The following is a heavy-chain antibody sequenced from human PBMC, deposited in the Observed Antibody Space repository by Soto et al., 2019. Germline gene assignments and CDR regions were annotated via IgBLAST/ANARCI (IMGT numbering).Heavy chain of an antibody. CDR2: INHSGST. V-gene: IGHV4-34*01. Sequence: SETLSLTCAVYGGSFSGYYWSWIRQPPGKGLEWIGEINHSGSTNYNPSLKSRVTISVDTSKNQFSLKLSSETAADTAVYYCAREVTYYYYYGMDVWGQGTTVTVSS. J-gene: IGHJ6*02. CDR1: GGSFSGYY. CDR3: AREVTYYYYYGMDV. D-gene: IGHD5-18*01.